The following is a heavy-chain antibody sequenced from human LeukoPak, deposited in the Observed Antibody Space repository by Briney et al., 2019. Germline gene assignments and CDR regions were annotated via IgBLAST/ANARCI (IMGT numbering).Heavy chain of an antibody. J-gene: IGHJ3*02. Sequence: GGSLRLSCAASGFTFSDFWIHWVRQAPGKGLVWVSRINSGGTVTNYADSVKGRLTISRDNAKNTLYLQMNSLRAEDTAVYYCAKDSRLYSSTTMGAFDIWGQGTMVTVSS. CDR3: AKDSRLYSSTTMGAFDI. D-gene: IGHD6-13*01. V-gene: IGHV3-74*01. CDR2: INSGGTVT. CDR1: GFTFSDFW.